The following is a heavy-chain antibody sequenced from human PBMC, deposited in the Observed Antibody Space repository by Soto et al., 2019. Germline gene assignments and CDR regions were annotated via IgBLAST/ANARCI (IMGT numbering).Heavy chain of an antibody. Sequence: PGGSLRLSCAASGFTFSSYWMSWVRQAPGKGLEWVANIKQDGSEKYYVDSVKGRFTISRDNAKNSLYLQMNSLRAEDTAVYYCARDRGMGWNDARYYYYYGMDVWDQETTVTVSS. D-gene: IGHD1-1*01. CDR1: GFTFSSYW. CDR2: IKQDGSEK. V-gene: IGHV3-7*03. CDR3: ARDRGMGWNDARYYYYYGMDV. J-gene: IGHJ6*02.